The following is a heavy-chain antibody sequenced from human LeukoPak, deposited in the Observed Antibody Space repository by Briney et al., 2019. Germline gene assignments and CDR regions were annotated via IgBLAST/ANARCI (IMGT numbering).Heavy chain of an antibody. V-gene: IGHV3-48*01. CDR3: ARGSYSSSNYFDY. Sequence: RGSLRLSCAASGFTFSSYSMNWVRQAPGKGLEWVSYISSTGSTIYYADSVRGRFTISRDNAKNSLYLQMNSLRAEDTAVYYCARGSYSSSNYFDYWGQGTLVTVSS. CDR1: GFTFSSYS. J-gene: IGHJ4*02. D-gene: IGHD6-6*01. CDR2: ISSTGSTI.